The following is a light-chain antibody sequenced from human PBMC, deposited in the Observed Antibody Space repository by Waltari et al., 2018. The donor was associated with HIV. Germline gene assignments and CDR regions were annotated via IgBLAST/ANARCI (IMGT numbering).Light chain of an antibody. CDR3: ATWDDSLNGQV. Sequence: QSVLTRPPSASGTPGQWVTIPCSGSSSNIGSNYVCWYPQLPGTAPKLRIYNTYQRPSGVPDRFSGSKSGTSASLAMSGLQSEDEADYYCATWDDSLNGQVFGGGTKVTVL. J-gene: IGLJ3*02. CDR1: SSNIGSNY. V-gene: IGLV1-44*01. CDR2: NTY.